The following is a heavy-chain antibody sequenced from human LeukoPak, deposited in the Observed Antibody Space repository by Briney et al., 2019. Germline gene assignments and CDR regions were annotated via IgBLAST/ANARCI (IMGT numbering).Heavy chain of an antibody. CDR2: IYHSGST. J-gene: IGHJ4*02. D-gene: IGHD4/OR15-4a*01. CDR3: ARRAGAYSHPYDY. CDR1: GYSISSGYY. V-gene: IGHV4-38-2*02. Sequence: SETLSLTCTVSGYSISSGYYWGWIRQPPGKGLEWIGSIYHSGSTYYNPSLKSRVTISIDTSKNQFSLKLSSVTAADTAVYYCARRAGAYSHPYDYWGQGTLVTVSS.